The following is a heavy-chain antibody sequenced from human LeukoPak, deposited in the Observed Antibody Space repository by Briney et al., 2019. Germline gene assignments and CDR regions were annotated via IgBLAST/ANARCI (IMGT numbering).Heavy chain of an antibody. J-gene: IGHJ4*02. V-gene: IGHV4-38-2*02. D-gene: IGHD3-3*01. Sequence: SETLSLTCTVSGYSISSGYYWGWIRQPPGKGLEWIGSIYHSGSTYYNPSLKSRDTISVDTSKNQFSLKLSSVTAADTAVYYCARVTGRDFWSGYYYIFDYWGQGTLVTVSS. CDR1: GYSISSGYY. CDR2: IYHSGST. CDR3: ARVTGRDFWSGYYYIFDY.